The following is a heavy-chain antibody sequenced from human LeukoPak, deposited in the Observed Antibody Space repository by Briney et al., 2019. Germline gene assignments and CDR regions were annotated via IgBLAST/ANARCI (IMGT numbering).Heavy chain of an antibody. CDR2: IRKDGSNI. Sequence: GGSLRLSCAASGFTFSTSWMSWVRQAPGKGLEWVANIRKDGSNIHYVDSVKGRFTISRDNAKNSLYLQMNSLRAEDTAVYYCAKDWPGWGQGTLVTVSS. CDR1: GFTFSTSW. CDR3: AKDWPG. V-gene: IGHV3-7*03. J-gene: IGHJ4*02.